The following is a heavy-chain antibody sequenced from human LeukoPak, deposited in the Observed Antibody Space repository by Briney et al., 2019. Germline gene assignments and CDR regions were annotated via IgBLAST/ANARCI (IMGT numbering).Heavy chain of an antibody. V-gene: IGHV3-7*04. Sequence: GGSLRLSCAASGFTFSSYAMNWVRQAPGKGLEWVANIKQDGSEKYYVDSVKGRFTISRDNAKNSLYLQMNSLRAEDTAVYYCARGAVPAAPGLFDYWGQGTLVTVSS. CDR3: ARGAVPAAPGLFDY. CDR2: IKQDGSEK. J-gene: IGHJ4*02. D-gene: IGHD2-2*01. CDR1: GFTFSSYA.